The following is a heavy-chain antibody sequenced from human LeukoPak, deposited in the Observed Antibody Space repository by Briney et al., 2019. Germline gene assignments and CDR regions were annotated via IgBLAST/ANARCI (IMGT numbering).Heavy chain of an antibody. V-gene: IGHV4-34*01. CDR2: INQSGRT. CDR3: SRGWFGFWHNSYTDYNAFYI. CDR1: GGSFSGYY. D-gene: IGHD2-2*02. Sequence: PSETLSLTCAVYGGSFSGYYWSWIRQVPGKGLEWIGEINQSGRTNYNPSLKRRVTISVDTSKTQISLKLSFVTATDTAIYYCSRGWFGFWHNSYTDYNAFYIWGQGTMGTVSS. J-gene: IGHJ3*02.